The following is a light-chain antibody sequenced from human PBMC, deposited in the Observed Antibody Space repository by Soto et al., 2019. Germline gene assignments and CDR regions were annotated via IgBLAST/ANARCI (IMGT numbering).Light chain of an antibody. CDR2: GAS. Sequence: EIVLTQSPGTLSLSPGERATLSCRASQSVSSNYLAWYQQKPGQAPSLLIYGASYRATGSPDRFSGSGSGTDFTLTISRLEPEDFPVYYCQQYGTSPYTFGQGTKLEIK. CDR1: QSVSSNY. CDR3: QQYGTSPYT. V-gene: IGKV3-20*01. J-gene: IGKJ2*01.